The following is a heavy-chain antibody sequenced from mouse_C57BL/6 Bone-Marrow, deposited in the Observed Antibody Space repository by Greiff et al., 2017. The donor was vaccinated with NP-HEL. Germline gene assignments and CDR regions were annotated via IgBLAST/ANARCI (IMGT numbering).Heavy chain of an antibody. D-gene: IGHD3-2*02. CDR1: GFTFSSYA. CDR2: ISSGGDYI. J-gene: IGHJ3*01. CDR3: TREGLRLRLFAY. V-gene: IGHV5-9-1*02. Sequence: EVQGVESGEGLVKPGGSLKLSCAASGFTFSSYAMSWVRQTPEKRLEWVAYISSGGDYIYYADTVKGRFTISRDNARNTLYLQMSSLKSEDTAMYYCTREGLRLRLFAYWGQGTLVTVSA.